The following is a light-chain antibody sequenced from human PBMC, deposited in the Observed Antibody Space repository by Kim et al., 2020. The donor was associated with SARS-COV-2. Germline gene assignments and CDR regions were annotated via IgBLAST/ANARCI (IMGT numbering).Light chain of an antibody. V-gene: IGLV2-14*03. CDR3: SSYTSSSVYV. J-gene: IGLJ1*01. CDR1: SSDVGGYSY. Sequence: GQSITIPCTGTSSDVGGYSYVSWYQQHPGKAPQLMIYDVSDRPSGVSNRFSGSKSGNTASLTISGLQAEDEADYYCSSYTSSSVYVFGTGTKVTVL. CDR2: DVS.